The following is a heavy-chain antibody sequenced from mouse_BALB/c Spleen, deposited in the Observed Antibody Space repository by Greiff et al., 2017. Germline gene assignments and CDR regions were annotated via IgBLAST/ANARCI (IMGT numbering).Heavy chain of an antibody. Sequence: EVMLVESGAELVKPGASVKLSCTASGFNIKDTYMHWVKQRPEQGLEWIGRIDPANGNTKYDPKFQGKATITADTSSNTAYLQLSSLTSEDTAVYYCASGSAWFAYWGQGTLVTVSA. CDR2: IDPANGNT. CDR1: GFNIKDTY. V-gene: IGHV14-3*02. J-gene: IGHJ3*01. CDR3: ASGSAWFAY.